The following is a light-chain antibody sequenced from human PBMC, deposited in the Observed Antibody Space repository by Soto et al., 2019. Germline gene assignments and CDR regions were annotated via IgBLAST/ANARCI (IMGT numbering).Light chain of an antibody. Sequence: DVQMTQSPSSLSASVGDSLTLTCRASQTVTSYLNWYQQKPGKAPTLLIYAASTLQSGVPSRFSGSESGTEFTLTISSLQPDDFTTYYCQQYNSYPWTFGQGTKVDIK. CDR1: QTVTSY. CDR2: AAS. J-gene: IGKJ1*01. V-gene: IGKV1-16*01. CDR3: QQYNSYPWT.